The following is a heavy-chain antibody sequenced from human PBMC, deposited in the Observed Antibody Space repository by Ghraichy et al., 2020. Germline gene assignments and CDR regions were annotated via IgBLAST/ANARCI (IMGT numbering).Heavy chain of an antibody. CDR1: GFTVSSNY. CDR2: IYSGGST. J-gene: IGHJ4*02. D-gene: IGHD3-10*01. Sequence: GGSLRLSCAASGFTVSSNYMSWVRQAPGKGLEWVSVIYSGGSTYYADSVKGRFTISRDNSKNTLYLQMNSLRAEDTAVYYCARDPITMVQGVIDYWGQGTLVTVSS. CDR3: ARDPITMVQGVIDY. V-gene: IGHV3-66*01.